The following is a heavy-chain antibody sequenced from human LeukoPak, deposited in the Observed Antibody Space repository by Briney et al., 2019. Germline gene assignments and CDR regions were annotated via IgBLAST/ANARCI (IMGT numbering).Heavy chain of an antibody. CDR3: ARAMYSGSYYYYYGMDV. CDR1: GGSISSYY. D-gene: IGHD1-26*01. Sequence: SETLSLTCTVSGGSISSYYWSWIRQPPGKGLEWIGYIYYSGSTNYNPSLKSRVTISVDTSKNQFSLKLSPVTAADTAVYYCARAMYSGSYYYYYGMDVWGQGTTVTVSS. CDR2: IYYSGST. J-gene: IGHJ6*02. V-gene: IGHV4-59*01.